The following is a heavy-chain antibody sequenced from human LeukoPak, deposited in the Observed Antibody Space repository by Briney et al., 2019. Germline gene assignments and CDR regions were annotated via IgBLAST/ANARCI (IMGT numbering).Heavy chain of an antibody. V-gene: IGHV3-30*02. CDR1: GFTFSSYG. J-gene: IGHJ5*02. CDR2: IRYDGSNK. CDR3: ARDSVDIVVVVAATPQDIWFDP. Sequence: GGSLRLSCAASGFTFSSYGMHWVRQAPGKGLGWVAFIRYDGSNKYYADSVKGRFTISRDNAKNSLYLQMNSLRAEDTAVYYCARDSVDIVVVVAATPQDIWFDPWGQGTLVTVSS. D-gene: IGHD2-15*01.